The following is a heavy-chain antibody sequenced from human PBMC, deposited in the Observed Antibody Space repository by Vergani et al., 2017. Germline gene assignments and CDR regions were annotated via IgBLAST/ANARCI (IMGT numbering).Heavy chain of an antibody. V-gene: IGHV1-2*02. D-gene: IGHD3-10*01. CDR3: ARMGGYDEGDAFRFGYFSS. CDR1: GYTFTGYY. Sequence: QVQLVQSGAEVKKPGASVKVSCKASGYTFTGYYMHWVRQAPGHGLEGMGWINPNSGGTNYAQTFQGRVTMTRDTSISTAYMELSRLRSDDTAVYYCARMGGYDEGDAFRFGYFSSWGPGILVTVSS. CDR2: INPNSGGT. J-gene: IGHJ4*02.